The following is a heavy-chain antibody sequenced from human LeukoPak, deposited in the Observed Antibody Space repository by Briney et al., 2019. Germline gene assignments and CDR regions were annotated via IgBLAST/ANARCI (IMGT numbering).Heavy chain of an antibody. CDR2: IIPILGIA. J-gene: IGHJ4*02. Sequence: ASVKVSCKASGGTFSSYAISWVRQAPGQGLEWMGRIIPILGIANYAQKFQGRVTITAVKSTSTAYMELSSLRSEDTAVYYCAGDSSGYYYGGYFDCWGQGTLVTVSS. V-gene: IGHV1-69*04. D-gene: IGHD3-22*01. CDR3: AGDSSGYYYGGYFDC. CDR1: GGTFSSYA.